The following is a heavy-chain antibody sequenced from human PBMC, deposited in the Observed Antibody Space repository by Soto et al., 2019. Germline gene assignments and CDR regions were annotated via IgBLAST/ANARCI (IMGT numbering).Heavy chain of an antibody. J-gene: IGHJ6*02. D-gene: IGHD3-16*01. V-gene: IGHV4-30-2*01. CDR2: IYHSGST. CDR3: ARHNGPLYVGYYYDMDV. Sequence: PSETLSLTCAVSGGSIGSGGYSWGWIRQPPGKGLEWIGYIYHSGSTYYNPSLKSRVTISVDRSKNQFSLKLSSVTAADTAVYYCARHNGPLYVGYYYDMDVWGQGATVT. CDR1: GGSIGSGGYS.